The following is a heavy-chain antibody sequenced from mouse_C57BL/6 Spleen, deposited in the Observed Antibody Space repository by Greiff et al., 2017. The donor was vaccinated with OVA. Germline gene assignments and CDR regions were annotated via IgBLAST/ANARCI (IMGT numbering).Heavy chain of an antibody. J-gene: IGHJ3*01. V-gene: IGHV5-17*01. CDR2: ISSGSSTI. Sequence: EVKLVESGGGLVKPGGSLKLSCAASGFTFSDYGMHWVRQAPEKGLEWVAYISSGSSTIYYADTVKGRFTISRDNAKNTLCLQMTSLRSEDTAMYYCARDNYYDYDGFAYWGQGTLVTVSA. CDR3: ARDNYYDYDGFAY. D-gene: IGHD2-4*01. CDR1: GFTFSDYG.